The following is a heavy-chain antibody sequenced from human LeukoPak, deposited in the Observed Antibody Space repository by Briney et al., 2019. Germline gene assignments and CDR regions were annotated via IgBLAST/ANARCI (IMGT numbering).Heavy chain of an antibody. D-gene: IGHD1-20*01. CDR2: ISAYNGRT. CDR3: ARGNWNDPLRN. V-gene: IGHV1-18*01. Sequence: ASVKVSCKASGYTFTSYGIHWVRQAPGQGPEWMGWISAYNGRTNYGQRLQGRVTMTTDKSMSTVYMEMRSLIFDDTAVYYCARGNWNDPLRNWGQGTLITVSS. J-gene: IGHJ4*02. CDR1: GYTFTSYG.